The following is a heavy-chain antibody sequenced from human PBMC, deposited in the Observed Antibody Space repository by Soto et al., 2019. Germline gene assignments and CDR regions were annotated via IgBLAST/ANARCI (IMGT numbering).Heavy chain of an antibody. CDR1: GGTFSSYA. CDR2: IIPIFGTA. Sequence: QVQLVQSGAEVKKPGSSVKVSCKAPGGTFSSYAISWVRQAPGQGLEWMGGIIPIFGTANYAQKFQGRVTITADESTSTAYMELSSLRSEDTAVYYCARVDVGYCSGGSCYSGAVDYWGQGTLVTVSS. J-gene: IGHJ4*02. D-gene: IGHD2-15*01. CDR3: ARVDVGYCSGGSCYSGAVDY. V-gene: IGHV1-69*01.